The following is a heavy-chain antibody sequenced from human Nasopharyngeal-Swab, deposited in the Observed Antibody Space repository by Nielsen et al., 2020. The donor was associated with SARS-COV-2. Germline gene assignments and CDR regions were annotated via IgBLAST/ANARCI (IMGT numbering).Heavy chain of an antibody. CDR2: IYYSGST. V-gene: IGHV4-39*01. J-gene: IGHJ4*02. CDR3: ARGGYSGYFDY. Sequence: SETLSLTCTVSGGSISSRSSYWGWIRQPPGKGLEWIGSIYYSGSTYYTASLKSRVTISVDTSKNQFSLKLSSVTAADTAVYYCARGGYSGYFDYWGQGTLVTVSS. D-gene: IGHD5-12*01. CDR1: GGSISSRSSY.